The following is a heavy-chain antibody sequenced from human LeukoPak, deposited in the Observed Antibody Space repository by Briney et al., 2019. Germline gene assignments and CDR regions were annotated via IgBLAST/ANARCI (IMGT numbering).Heavy chain of an antibody. J-gene: IGHJ4*02. CDR2: IYYSGSA. CDR1: GGSITNTGAY. Sequence: SETLSLTCTVSGGSITNTGAYWVWIRQSPGKGLEWVGSIYYSGSAYYTPSLRGRVTISVATSKSLFSLTLSSVTAADTAVYYCARDTGPSGTAFDYWGQGILVTVSS. V-gene: IGHV4-39*07. D-gene: IGHD2-2*01. CDR3: ARDTGPSGTAFDY.